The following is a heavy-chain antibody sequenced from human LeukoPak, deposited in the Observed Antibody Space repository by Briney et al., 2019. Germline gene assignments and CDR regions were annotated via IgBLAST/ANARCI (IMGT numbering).Heavy chain of an antibody. J-gene: IGHJ4*02. D-gene: IGHD1-26*01. Sequence: GESLKISCKCSGYSFTSYWIGWARQMPGKGLEWMGIIYPGDSDTRYSPSFQGHVTISADKSTAYLQWSSLKASDTAMYYCVRSLYSGSYHVDYWGQGTLVTVSS. CDR1: GYSFTSYW. V-gene: IGHV5-51*01. CDR2: IYPGDSDT. CDR3: VRSLYSGSYHVDY.